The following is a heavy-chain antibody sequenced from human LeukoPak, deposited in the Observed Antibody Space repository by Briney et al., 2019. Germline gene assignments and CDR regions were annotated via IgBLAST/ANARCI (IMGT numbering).Heavy chain of an antibody. V-gene: IGHV3-9*01. Sequence: AGGSLRLSCAASGFTFDDYAMHWARQAPGKGLEWVSGISWNSGNIGYADSVKGRFTISRDNAKNSLYLQMNSLRAEDTALYYCANQRGYSYGSFDYWGQGTLVTVSS. CDR3: ANQRGYSYGSFDY. J-gene: IGHJ4*02. D-gene: IGHD5-18*01. CDR2: ISWNSGNI. CDR1: GFTFDDYA.